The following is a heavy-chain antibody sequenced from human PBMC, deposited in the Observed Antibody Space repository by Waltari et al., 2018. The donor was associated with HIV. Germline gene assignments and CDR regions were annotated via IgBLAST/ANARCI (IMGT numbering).Heavy chain of an antibody. CDR2: ISYDGSNK. V-gene: IGHV3-30*17. D-gene: IGHD2-15*01. J-gene: IGHJ5*02. Sequence: QVHLVESGVGVVQPGRSLRLSCAASGFTFSSYAIHWVRQAPGKGLEWVALISYDGSNKYYADSVKGRFTISRDNSKNTLYLQMNSLRAEDTSVYYCARDTGYCSFGSCSYNWLDPWGQGTLVSVSS. CDR1: GFTFSSYA. CDR3: ARDTGYCSFGSCSYNWLDP.